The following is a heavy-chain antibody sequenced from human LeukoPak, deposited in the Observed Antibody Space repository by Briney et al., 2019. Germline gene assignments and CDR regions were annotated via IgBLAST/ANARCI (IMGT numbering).Heavy chain of an antibody. Sequence: GESLKISCKGSGYSFTSYWIGWVRQMPGKGLEWMGIIYPGDSDTRYCPSFQGQVTISADKPISTAYLQWSSLKASDTAMYYCARQYCSSTSCYADYYYGMDVWGQGTTVTVSS. CDR3: ARQYCSSTSCYADYYYGMDV. V-gene: IGHV5-51*01. J-gene: IGHJ6*02. CDR1: GYSFTSYW. CDR2: IYPGDSDT. D-gene: IGHD2-2*01.